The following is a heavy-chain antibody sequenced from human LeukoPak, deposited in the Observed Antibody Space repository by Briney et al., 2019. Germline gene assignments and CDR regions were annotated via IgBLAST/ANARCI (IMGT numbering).Heavy chain of an antibody. CDR1: GGSFSGYY. J-gene: IGHJ4*02. Sequence: TTSETLSLTCAVYGGSFSGYYWSWIRQPPRKGLEWIGEINHSGSTNYNPSLKSRVTISVDTSKNQFSLKLSSVTAADTAVYYCARGPVRGANKKQRNLYYFDCWGQGTLVTVSS. V-gene: IGHV4-34*01. D-gene: IGHD3-10*01. CDR2: INHSGST. CDR3: ARGPVRGANKKQRNLYYFDC.